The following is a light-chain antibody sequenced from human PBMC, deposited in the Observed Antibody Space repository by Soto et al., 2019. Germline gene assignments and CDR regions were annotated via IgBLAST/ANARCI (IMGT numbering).Light chain of an antibody. CDR1: TGGVTGGHY. V-gene: IGLV7-46*01. CDR2: DTS. J-gene: IGLJ3*02. Sequence: QAVVTQEPSLTVSPGGTVTLTCGSSTGGVTGGHYPHWFQQKPGQAPRTLIYDTSNKHSWTPARFSGSLLGGRAALTLSGAQPEDEAEYYCLLSYSGTWVFGGGTKVTVL. CDR3: LLSYSGTWV.